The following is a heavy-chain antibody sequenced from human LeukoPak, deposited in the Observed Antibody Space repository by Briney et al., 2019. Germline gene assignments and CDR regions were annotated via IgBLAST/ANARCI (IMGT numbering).Heavy chain of an antibody. CDR3: ATLGTNYYGSGSYYWFDP. J-gene: IGHJ5*02. D-gene: IGHD3-10*01. V-gene: IGHV1-24*01. CDR1: GYTLTELS. Sequence: ASVKVSCKVSGYTLTELSMHWVRQAPGKGLEWMGGFDPEDGETIYAQKFQGRVTMAEDTSTDTAYMELGSLRSEDTAVYYCATLGTNYYGSGSYYWFDPWGQGTLVTVSS. CDR2: FDPEDGET.